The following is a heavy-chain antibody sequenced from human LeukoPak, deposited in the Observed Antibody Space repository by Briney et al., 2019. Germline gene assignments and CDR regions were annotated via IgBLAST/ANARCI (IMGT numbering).Heavy chain of an antibody. Sequence: VGSLRLSCAASGFTLSSNHMSWVRQAPGKGLEWASIIYSSGTTYYAESVKGRFTISRNNSKNMLYLQMNSLRAEDTAVYYCGSSGTDTRFDYWGQGTLVTVSS. D-gene: IGHD3-10*01. CDR3: GSSGTDTRFDY. CDR1: GFTLSSNH. V-gene: IGHV3-53*01. J-gene: IGHJ4*02. CDR2: IYSSGTT.